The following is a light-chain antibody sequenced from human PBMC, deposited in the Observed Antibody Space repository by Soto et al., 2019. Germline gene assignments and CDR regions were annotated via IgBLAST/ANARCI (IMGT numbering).Light chain of an antibody. J-gene: IGKJ2*01. CDR2: GAS. V-gene: IGKV3-20*01. CDR3: QQYGSSPMYA. Sequence: EIVLTQSPGTLSLSPGERATHSCRASQSVSSSYLAWYQQKPGQAPRLLIYGASSRATGIPDRFSGSGSGTDFTLTISRLEPDYFAVYYCQQYGSSPMYAFGQGTKLEIK. CDR1: QSVSSSY.